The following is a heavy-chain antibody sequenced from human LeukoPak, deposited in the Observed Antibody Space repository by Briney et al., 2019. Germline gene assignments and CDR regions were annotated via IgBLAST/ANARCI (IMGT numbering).Heavy chain of an antibody. CDR1: GFTFSSYS. J-gene: IGHJ4*02. Sequence: GGSLRLSCAASGFTFSSYSMNWVRQAPGKGLEWVSSISSSSSYIYYADSVKGRFTISRDNAKNSLYLQMNSLRAEDTAVYYCARDSYYDSSGRPLDYWGQGTLVTVSS. CDR2: ISSSSSYI. CDR3: ARDSYYDSSGRPLDY. D-gene: IGHD3-22*01. V-gene: IGHV3-21*01.